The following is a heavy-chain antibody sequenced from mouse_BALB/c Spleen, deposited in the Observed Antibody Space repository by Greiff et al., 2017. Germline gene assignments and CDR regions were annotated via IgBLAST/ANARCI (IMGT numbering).Heavy chain of an antibody. CDR2: INPGSGGT. CDR1: GYAFTNYL. Sequence: QVHVKQSGAELVRPGTSVKVSCKASGYAFTNYLIEWVKQRPGQGLEWIGVINPGSGGTNYNEKFKSKATLTVDNSSSTAYMELRSLTSEDSAVYYCAKSRFAYWGQGTLVTVSA. CDR3: AKSRFAY. V-gene: IGHV1-54*01. J-gene: IGHJ3*01.